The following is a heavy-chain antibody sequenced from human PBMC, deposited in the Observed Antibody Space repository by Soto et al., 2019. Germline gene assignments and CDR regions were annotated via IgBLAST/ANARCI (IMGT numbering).Heavy chain of an antibody. CDR2: INHSGST. CDR3: ARRPLRVLDIVVVVAASKLYYFDY. J-gene: IGHJ4*02. Sequence: PSETLSLTCAVYGGSFSGYYWSWIRQPPGKGLEWIGEINHSGSTNYNPSLKSRVTISVDTSKNQFSLKLSSVTAADTAVYYCARRPLRVLDIVVVVAASKLYYFDYWGQGTLVTVYS. CDR1: GGSFSGYY. D-gene: IGHD2-15*01. V-gene: IGHV4-34*01.